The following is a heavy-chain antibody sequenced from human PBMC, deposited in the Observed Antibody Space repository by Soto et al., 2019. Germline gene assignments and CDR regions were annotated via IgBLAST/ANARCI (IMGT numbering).Heavy chain of an antibody. V-gene: IGHV3-66*01. J-gene: IGHJ4*02. CDR3: AGGKLGATSYDY. CDR2: IYRGGST. CDR1: GFTVSSNY. Sequence: EVHLVESGGGLVQPGGSLRLSCAASGFTVSSNYMSWVRQAPGKGLEWVSLIYRGGSTYYADSVKGRFTVSRDSSKNTLYLQMNGLRAEDTAVYYCAGGKLGATSYDYWGQGTLVTVSS. D-gene: IGHD7-27*01.